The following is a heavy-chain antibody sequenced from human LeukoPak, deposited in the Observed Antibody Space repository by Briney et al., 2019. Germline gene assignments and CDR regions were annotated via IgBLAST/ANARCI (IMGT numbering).Heavy chain of an antibody. CDR2: INPSGGST. V-gene: IGHV1-46*01. J-gene: IGHJ3*02. CDR1: GYTFTSYY. D-gene: IGHD2-2*01. Sequence: GAPVKVSCKASGYTFTSYYMHWVRQAPGQGLEWMGIINPSGGSTSYAQKFQGRVTMTRDMSTSTVYMELSSLRSEDTAVYYCARGIGPEAFQDIVVVPAAIGYAFDIWGQGTMVTVSS. CDR3: ARGIGPEAFQDIVVVPAAIGYAFDI.